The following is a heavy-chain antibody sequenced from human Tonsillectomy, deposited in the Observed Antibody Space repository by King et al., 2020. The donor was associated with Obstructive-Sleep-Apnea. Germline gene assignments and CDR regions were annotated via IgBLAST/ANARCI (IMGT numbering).Heavy chain of an antibody. J-gene: IGHJ6*02. CDR1: GFTFSSYA. V-gene: IGHV3-23*04. CDR3: AKQGTIFGVVTDVDYYGMDV. Sequence: VQLVESGGGLVQPGGSLRLSCAASGFTFSSYAMSWVRQAPGKGLEWVSSISASGGSTNYADSVKGRFTISRANSKNTLYLQMNSLRAEDTAVYYCAKQGTIFGVVTDVDYYGMDVWGQGTTVTVSS. D-gene: IGHD3-3*01. CDR2: ISASGGST.